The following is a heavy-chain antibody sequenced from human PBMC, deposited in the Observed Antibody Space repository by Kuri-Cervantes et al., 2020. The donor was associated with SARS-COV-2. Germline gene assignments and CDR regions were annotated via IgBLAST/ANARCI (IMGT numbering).Heavy chain of an antibody. CDR3: ARGPWRSEQVGPPYYYYLDV. D-gene: IGHD3-16*01. CDR1: GGPFSGYC. V-gene: IGHV4-34*01. Sequence: ESLKISCTVYGGPFSGYCWSWLRQPPGKGLEWIGEINDIGSTNYNPSLESRVTISVDTSKNQFSLNLSSVTAGDTALYYCARGPWRSEQVGPPYYYYLDVWGKGTTVTVSS. J-gene: IGHJ6*03. CDR2: INDIGST.